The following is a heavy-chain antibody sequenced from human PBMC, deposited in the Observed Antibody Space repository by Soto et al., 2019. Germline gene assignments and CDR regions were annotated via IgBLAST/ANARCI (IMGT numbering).Heavy chain of an antibody. CDR2: IKPDGSLT. J-gene: IGHJ4*03. CDR3: ARNGR. Sequence: EVHLVESGGGLVQPGGSLRLSCAASGFTFDTYWMSWVRQAPGKGLEWVANIKPDGSLTDYVDSVKGRFTISRDNAKNSLFLQKNSLRAEDTAVYYCARNGRWGHGTVVTVSS. V-gene: IGHV3-7*05. D-gene: IGHD2-8*01. CDR1: GFTFDTYW.